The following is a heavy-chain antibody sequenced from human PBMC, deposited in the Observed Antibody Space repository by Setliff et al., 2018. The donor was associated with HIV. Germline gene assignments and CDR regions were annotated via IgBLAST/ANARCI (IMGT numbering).Heavy chain of an antibody. D-gene: IGHD7-27*01. CDR1: GGSISSYY. CDR3: ARDYGANWGSLDDAFES. CDR2: IYYSGST. J-gene: IGHJ3*01. Sequence: SETLSLTCTVSGGSISSYYWSWIRQPPGKGLEWIGYIYYSGSTNYNPSLKSRVTISVDTSKNQFSLKLSSVTAADTAVYYCARDYGANWGSLDDAFESWGPGTTVTVSS. V-gene: IGHV4-59*12.